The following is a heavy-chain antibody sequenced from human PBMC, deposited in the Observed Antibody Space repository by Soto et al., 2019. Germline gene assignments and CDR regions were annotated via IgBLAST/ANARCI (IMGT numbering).Heavy chain of an antibody. V-gene: IGHV1-2*02. CDR2: TNPSSGAT. Sequence: QVQLVQSGAEVKKPGASVKVSCKASGYTFIGHYLHWVRQAPGQGLEWLGWTNPSSGATNFAQKFQGRVTMTRDTSISTAYLELSRLRSDDTAVYYCASEAGTTGNYYFGMDVWGQGTTVIVSS. J-gene: IGHJ6*02. CDR3: ASEAGTTGNYYFGMDV. CDR1: GYTFIGHY. D-gene: IGHD1-7*01.